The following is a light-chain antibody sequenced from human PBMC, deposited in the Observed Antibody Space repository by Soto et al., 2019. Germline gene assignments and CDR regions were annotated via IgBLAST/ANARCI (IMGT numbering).Light chain of an antibody. CDR1: QSVFNNH. Sequence: EFVLTQSPGTLSLSPGERATLSCSASQSVFNNHIGWYQQKPGQAPRRLIFGASFRATGIPDRFSGSGSGTDFTLTISRLEPEDFAVYYCQQYGSSPTTFGQGTKVDIK. CDR3: QQYGSSPTT. J-gene: IGKJ1*01. V-gene: IGKV3-20*01. CDR2: GAS.